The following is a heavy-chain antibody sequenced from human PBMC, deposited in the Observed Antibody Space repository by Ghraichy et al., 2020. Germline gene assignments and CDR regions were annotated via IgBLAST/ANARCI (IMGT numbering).Heavy chain of an antibody. Sequence: SETLSLTCAVYGGSFSGYYWSWIRQPPGKGLEWIGEINHSGSTNYNPSLKSRVTISVDTSKNQFSLKLSSVTAADTAVYYCGSVMGYYCSGFIHPDAFVIWGQGTMVTVSS. D-gene: IGHD3-10*01. V-gene: IGHV4-34*01. CDR2: INHSGST. CDR1: GGSFSGYY. J-gene: IGHJ3*02. CDR3: GSVMGYYCSGFIHPDAFVI.